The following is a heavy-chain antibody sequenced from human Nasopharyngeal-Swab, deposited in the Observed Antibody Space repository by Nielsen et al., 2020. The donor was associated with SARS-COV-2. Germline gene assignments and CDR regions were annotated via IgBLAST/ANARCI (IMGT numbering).Heavy chain of an antibody. D-gene: IGHD3/OR15-3a*01. CDR1: GYNFNRND. J-gene: IGHJ5*02. CDR3: ARGAFGLGHSWFDP. CDR2: MNPKSGDV. Sequence: ASVQVSCKCSGYNFNRNDINWVRQAPGQGLEWMGWMNPKSGDVGYAQKFQGRVTMTRNTSTTTAYMELSSLRHEDTAVYYCARGAFGLGHSWFDPWGQGTLVTVSP. V-gene: IGHV1-8*01.